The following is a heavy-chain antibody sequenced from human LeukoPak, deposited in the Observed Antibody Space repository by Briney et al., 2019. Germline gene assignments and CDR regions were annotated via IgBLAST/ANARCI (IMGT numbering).Heavy chain of an antibody. CDR3: ARGIGTRMNTAMED. D-gene: IGHD5-18*01. CDR2: INWNGGST. V-gene: IGHV3-20*04. J-gene: IGHJ4*02. Sequence: GGSLRLSCAASGFTFDDYGMSWVRQAPGKGLEWVSGINWNGGSTVYADSVKGRFTISRDNAKNSLYLQMNSLRVEDTALYYCARGIGTRMNTAMEDWGQGTLVTVSS. CDR1: GFTFDDYG.